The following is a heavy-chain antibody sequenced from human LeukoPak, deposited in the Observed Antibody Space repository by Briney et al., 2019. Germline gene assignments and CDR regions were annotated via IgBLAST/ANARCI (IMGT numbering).Heavy chain of an antibody. V-gene: IGHV4-39*07. D-gene: IGHD4-17*01. CDR1: GGSISTSNYY. Sequence: SETLSLTCTVSGGSISTSNYYWGWIRQPPGKGLEWIGNIFYSGSTYYSPSLRSRVTISLDTSRNQFSLKLNSVTAADTAVYYCARGDYASYFDYWGQGTLVTVSS. CDR3: ARGDYASYFDY. J-gene: IGHJ4*02. CDR2: IFYSGST.